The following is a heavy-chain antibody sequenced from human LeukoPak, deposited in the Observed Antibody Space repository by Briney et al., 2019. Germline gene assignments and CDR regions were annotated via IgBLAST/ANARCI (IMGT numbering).Heavy chain of an antibody. CDR2: ISSSGSTI. J-gene: IGHJ6*02. V-gene: IGHV3-11*01. CDR1: GFTFSDYY. CDR3: ASGDSATSPGGYYYGMDV. D-gene: IGHD2-2*01. Sequence: GGSLRLSCAASGFTFSDYYMSWIRQAPGKGLEWVSYISSSGSTIYYADSVKGRFTISRDNAKNSLYLQMNSLRAEDTAVYYCASGDSATSPGGYYYGMDVWGQGTTVTVSS.